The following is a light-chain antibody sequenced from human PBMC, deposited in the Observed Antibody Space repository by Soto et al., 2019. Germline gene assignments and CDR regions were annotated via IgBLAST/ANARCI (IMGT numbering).Light chain of an antibody. Sequence: QSVLTQPASVSGSPGQSIIISCTGTSSDVGGYNYVSWYQQHPGKAPKLMIYDVSNRPSGVSNRLSGSKSGNTASLTISGLQAEDEADYYCSSYTSSSTLLFGGGTKLTVL. CDR1: SSDVGGYNY. V-gene: IGLV2-14*01. CDR2: DVS. J-gene: IGLJ2*01. CDR3: SSYTSSSTLL.